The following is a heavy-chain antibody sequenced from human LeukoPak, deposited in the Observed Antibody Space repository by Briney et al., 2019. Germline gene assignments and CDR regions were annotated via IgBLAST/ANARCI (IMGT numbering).Heavy chain of an antibody. J-gene: IGHJ4*02. CDR2: ISGSGGST. V-gene: IGHV3-23*01. D-gene: IGHD2-2*01. CDR1: GFTFSSYA. Sequence: GGSLRLSCAASGFTFSSYAMSWVRQAPGKGLEWVSAISGSGGSTYYADSVKGRFTISRDNSKNTLYLQMNSLRAEDTAVYYCAKDPDHCSSTSCYVDYWGQGTLVTVSS. CDR3: AKDPDHCSSTSCYVDY.